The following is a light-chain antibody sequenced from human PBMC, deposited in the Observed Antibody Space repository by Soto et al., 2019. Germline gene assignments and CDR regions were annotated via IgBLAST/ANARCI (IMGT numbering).Light chain of an antibody. V-gene: IGKV3-20*01. CDR1: QSVSSY. J-gene: IGKJ5*01. Sequence: EIVLTQSPATLSLSPGERATLACRASQSVSSYLGWYQQKPGQAPRLLIYDASSRATGIPDRFSGSGSGTDFTPTISRLEPEDFAVYYCQQYGSSPMITFGQGTRLEIK. CDR3: QQYGSSPMIT. CDR2: DAS.